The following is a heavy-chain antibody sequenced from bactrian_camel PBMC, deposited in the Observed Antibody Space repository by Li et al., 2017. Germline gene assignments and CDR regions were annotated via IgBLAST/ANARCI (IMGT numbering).Heavy chain of an antibody. D-gene: IGHD1*01. CDR2: IYTAADNA. V-gene: IGHV3S61*01. Sequence: HVQLVESGGGLVQPGGSLRLSCQASGSDFDPNYMVVGWFRQSPGKDREGVAAIYTAADNAYSADSVKGRFTISQDTANNTVYLQMDSLKPDDTANYYCAARNSTFYATWFVPNAYAYWGQGTQVTVS. J-gene: IGHJ4*01. CDR1: GSDFDPNYMV. CDR3: AARNSTFYATWFVPNAYAY.